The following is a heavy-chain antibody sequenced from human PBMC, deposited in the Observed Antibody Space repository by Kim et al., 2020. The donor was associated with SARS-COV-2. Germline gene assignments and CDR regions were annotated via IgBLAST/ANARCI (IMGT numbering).Heavy chain of an antibody. CDR1: GYSISSGYY. CDR3: ARGGYYYGSGSRPGWLTDYYYGMDV. J-gene: IGHJ6*02. CDR2: IYHSGST. Sequence: SETLSLTCTVSGYSISSGYYWGWIRQPPGKGLEWIGSIYHSGSTYYNPSLKSRVTISVDTSKNQFSLKLSSVTAADTAVYYCARGGYYYGSGSRPGWLTDYYYGMDVWGQGTTVTVSS. D-gene: IGHD3-10*01. V-gene: IGHV4-38-2*02.